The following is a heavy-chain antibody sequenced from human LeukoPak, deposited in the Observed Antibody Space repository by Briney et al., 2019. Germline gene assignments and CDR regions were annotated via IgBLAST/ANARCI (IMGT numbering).Heavy chain of an antibody. Sequence: GGSLRLSCAASGFTFSSYAMHWVRQAPGKGLEWVAVISYDGSNKYYTDSVKGRFTISRDNSKNTLYLQMNSLRAEDTAVYYCARGSRDCSSTSRYYFDYWGQGTLVTVSS. J-gene: IGHJ4*02. CDR3: ARGSRDCSSTSRYYFDY. CDR2: ISYDGSNK. D-gene: IGHD2-2*01. CDR1: GFTFSSYA. V-gene: IGHV3-30-3*01.